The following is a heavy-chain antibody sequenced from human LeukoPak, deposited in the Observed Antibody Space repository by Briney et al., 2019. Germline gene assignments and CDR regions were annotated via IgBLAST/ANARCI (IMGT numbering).Heavy chain of an antibody. V-gene: IGHV3-53*01. CDR2: IYSGGST. CDR1: GFTFSSNY. D-gene: IGHD4-23*01. CDR3: ARDSTTVGDYGMDV. Sequence: GGSLRLSCAASGFTFSSNYMSWVRQAPGKGLEWVSVIYSGGSTYYADSVKGRFTISRDNSKNTLYLQMNSLRAEDTAVYYCARDSTTVGDYGMDVWGQGTTVTVSS. J-gene: IGHJ6*02.